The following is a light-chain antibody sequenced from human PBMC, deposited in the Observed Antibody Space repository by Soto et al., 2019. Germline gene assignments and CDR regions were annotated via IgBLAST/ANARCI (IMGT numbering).Light chain of an antibody. CDR3: QQGHNWPLT. J-gene: IGKJ2*01. CDR1: QSISTA. CDR2: SAS. Sequence: EIVMTQSPATRSVSPGERATLSCRASQSISTALVWYQQKPGQPPGLLLYSASSRATGDPARFTGSGSGSECTLTISGLQSEDFAVYYCQQGHNWPLTFGQGTRLEI. V-gene: IGKV3-15*01.